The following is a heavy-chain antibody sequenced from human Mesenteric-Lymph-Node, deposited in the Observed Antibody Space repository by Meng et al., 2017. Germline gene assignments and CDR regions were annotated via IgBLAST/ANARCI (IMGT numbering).Heavy chain of an antibody. CDR1: GFTFSSYG. CDR3: ARASKPIVGATPGPYYYYGMDV. CDR2: IWYDGSNK. D-gene: IGHD1-26*01. Sequence: GGSLRLSCAASGFTFSSYGMHWVRQAPGKGLEWVAVIWYDGSNKYYADSVKGRFTISRDNSKNTLYLQMNSLRAEDTAVYYCARASKPIVGATPGPYYYYGMDVWGQGTTVTVSS. J-gene: IGHJ6*02. V-gene: IGHV3-33*01.